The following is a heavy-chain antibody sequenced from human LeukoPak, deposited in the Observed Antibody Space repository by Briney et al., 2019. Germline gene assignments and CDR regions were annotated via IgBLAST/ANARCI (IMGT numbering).Heavy chain of an antibody. D-gene: IGHD2-2*01. CDR1: GFTFSNYA. Sequence: GGSLRLSCAASGFTFSNYAMSWVRQAPGKGLEWVSAITDSGGHTYYADSVKGRFAISRDNSKNALYLQMSSLRAEDTAVYYCAKESCTSRCNFDYWGQGTLVTVSS. CDR3: AKESCTSRCNFDY. CDR2: ITDSGGHT. V-gene: IGHV3-23*01. J-gene: IGHJ4*02.